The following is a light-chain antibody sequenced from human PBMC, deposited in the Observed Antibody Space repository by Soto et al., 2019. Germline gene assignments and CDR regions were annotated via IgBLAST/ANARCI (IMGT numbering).Light chain of an antibody. CDR3: CSYAGSYSYV. Sequence: QSALTQPASVSGSPGQSITISCTGTSSDVGGYKYVSWYQQHPSKAPKLMIYDVTKRPSGVPDRFSGSKSGNTASLTISGLQAEDEADYYCCSYAGSYSYVFGTGTKLTVL. J-gene: IGLJ1*01. CDR1: SSDVGGYKY. CDR2: DVT. V-gene: IGLV2-11*01.